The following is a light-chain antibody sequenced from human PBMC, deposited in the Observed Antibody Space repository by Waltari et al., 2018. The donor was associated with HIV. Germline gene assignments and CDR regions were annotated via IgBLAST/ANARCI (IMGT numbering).Light chain of an antibody. V-gene: IGLV3-21*04. Sequence: SYVLTQPPSVSVATGETARLPCGGSDVGTTSVHWYPQKPGQAPMWVIFFDSDRSSGIPDRFSGSDSGNTATLTISGVEAGDEADYYCQVWDSNSDHYVFGTGTRVTVL. CDR1: DVGTTS. CDR3: QVWDSNSDHYV. J-gene: IGLJ1*01. CDR2: FDS.